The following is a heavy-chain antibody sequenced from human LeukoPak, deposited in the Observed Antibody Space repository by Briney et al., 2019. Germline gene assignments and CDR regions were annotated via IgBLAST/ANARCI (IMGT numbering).Heavy chain of an antibody. CDR2: IYSGGST. V-gene: IGHV3-53*01. J-gene: IGHJ6*02. CDR1: GFTVSSNY. CDR3: ARLAAAGIYYYYGMDV. Sequence: GGSLRLSCAASGFTVSSNYMSWVRQAPGKGLEWVSVIYSGGSTYYADSVKGRLTISRDNSKNTLYLQMNSLRAEDTAVYYCARLAAAGIYYYYGMDVWGQGTTVTVSS. D-gene: IGHD6-13*01.